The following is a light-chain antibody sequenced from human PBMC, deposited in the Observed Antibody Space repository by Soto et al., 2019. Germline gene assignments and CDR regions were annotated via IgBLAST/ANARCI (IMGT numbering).Light chain of an antibody. Sequence: DIKMNLSPSSVSASVGDTVTITCRASQDIGSWLAWFQQKPGRAPKLLIYAASSLQSGVPSRFSGSGSGADFTLTISSLQPEDFATYYCQQANSFPLTFGGGTKVDI. CDR2: AAS. CDR3: QQANSFPLT. J-gene: IGKJ4*01. CDR1: QDIGSW. V-gene: IGKV1-12*01.